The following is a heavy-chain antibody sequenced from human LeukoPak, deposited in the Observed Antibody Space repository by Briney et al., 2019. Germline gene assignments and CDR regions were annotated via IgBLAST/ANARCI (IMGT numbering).Heavy chain of an antibody. J-gene: IGHJ6*03. Sequence: ASVKVSCKASGYTFTGYYMHWVRQAPGQGLEWMGWINPNSGGTNYAQKFQGRVTMTRDTSISTAYMELSRLRSDDTAVYYCARVGYYDFWSGYHSYYYYMDVWGKGTTVTVSS. D-gene: IGHD3-3*01. CDR2: INPNSGGT. CDR3: ARVGYYDFWSGYHSYYYYMDV. V-gene: IGHV1-2*02. CDR1: GYTFTGYY.